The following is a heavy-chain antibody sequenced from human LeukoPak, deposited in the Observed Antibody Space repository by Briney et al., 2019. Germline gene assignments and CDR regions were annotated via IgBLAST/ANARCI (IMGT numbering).Heavy chain of an antibody. CDR2: ISGSGGST. J-gene: IGHJ6*02. D-gene: IGHD3-10*01. V-gene: IGHV3-23*01. CDR1: GFTFSSYA. Sequence: GGSLRLSCAASGFTFSSYAMSWVRQAPGKGLEWVSAISGSGGSTYYADSVKGRFTISRDNAKNSLYLQMNSLRAEDTVVYYCARGRTTMVRGVPSGMDVWGQGTTVTVSS. CDR3: ARGRTTMVRGVPSGMDV.